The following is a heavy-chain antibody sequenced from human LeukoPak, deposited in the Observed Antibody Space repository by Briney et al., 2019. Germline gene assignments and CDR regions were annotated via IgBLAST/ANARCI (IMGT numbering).Heavy chain of an antibody. Sequence: SETLSLTCTVSGASLSASGRNWGWVRQPPGKGLEWIASIYHRGTTYYGPSSESRVTVSVDTSKNQFSLKLSSVTATDTAVYYCLSGRDNAFDPWGQGTLVTVSP. CDR3: LSGRDNAFDP. D-gene: IGHD2-8*02. CDR1: GASLSASGRN. V-gene: IGHV4-39*01. J-gene: IGHJ5*02. CDR2: IYHRGTT.